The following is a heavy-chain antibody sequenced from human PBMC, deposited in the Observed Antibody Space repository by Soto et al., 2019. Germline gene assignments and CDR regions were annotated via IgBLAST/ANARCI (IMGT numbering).Heavy chain of an antibody. CDR3: VKQAHGLDGVAFDY. CDR1: GFIFSEST. Sequence: PGGSLRLSCSASGFIFSESTIYWVRQVPGKGLEAISAVSTSGRSTYYAESVKDRFTISRDNSKNTLFLQMGSLRPEDTAIYYCVKQAHGLDGVAFDYWGQGTQVTVSS. V-gene: IGHV3-64D*06. CDR2: VSTSGRST. J-gene: IGHJ4*02. D-gene: IGHD2-15*01.